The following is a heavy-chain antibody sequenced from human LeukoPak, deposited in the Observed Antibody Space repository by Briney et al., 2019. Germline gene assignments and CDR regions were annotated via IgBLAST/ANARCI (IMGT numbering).Heavy chain of an antibody. Sequence: GGSLRLSCAASGFTFSSYAMHWVSQAPGKGMEYDSAISSNGGSTYYANSVKGRFTISRDNSKNTLYLQMGSLRAEDMAVYYCARGYSGYDLSYYYYYGMDVWGQGTTVTVSS. CDR1: GFTFSSYA. J-gene: IGHJ6*02. CDR3: ARGYSGYDLSYYYYYGMDV. D-gene: IGHD5-12*01. V-gene: IGHV3-64*01. CDR2: ISSNGGST.